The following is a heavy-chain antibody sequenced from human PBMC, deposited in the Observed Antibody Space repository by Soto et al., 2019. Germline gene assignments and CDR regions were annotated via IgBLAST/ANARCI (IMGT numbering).Heavy chain of an antibody. CDR2: IYYSGST. V-gene: IGHV4-59*01. CDR3: AGGGTGGSSWHDYYYGLDV. CDR1: GGSISSYY. J-gene: IGHJ6*02. D-gene: IGHD6-13*01. Sequence: QVQLQESGPGLVKPSETLSLTCTVSGGSISSYYWSWIRQPPGKGLEWIGYIYYSGSTNYNPSLTSRVTIAVDTSKNQLSRKLRSVTAADTAVYYCAGGGTGGSSWHDYYYGLDVWGQGTTVTVSS.